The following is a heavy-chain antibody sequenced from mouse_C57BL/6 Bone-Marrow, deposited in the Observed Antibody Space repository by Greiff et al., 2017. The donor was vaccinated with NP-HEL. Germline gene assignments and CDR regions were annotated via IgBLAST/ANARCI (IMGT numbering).Heavy chain of an antibody. J-gene: IGHJ2*01. CDR1: GFTFSSYA. CDR3: ASPLFDY. V-gene: IGHV5-4*03. CDR2: ISDGGSYT. Sequence: DVMLVESGGGLVKPGGSLKLSCAASGFTFSSYAMSWVRQTPEKRLEWVATISDGGSYTYYPDNVKGRFTISRDNAKNNLYLQMSHLKSYDTAMYYCASPLFDYWGQGTTLTVSS.